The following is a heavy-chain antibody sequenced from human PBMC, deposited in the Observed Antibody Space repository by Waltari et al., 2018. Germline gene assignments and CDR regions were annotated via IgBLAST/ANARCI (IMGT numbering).Heavy chain of an antibody. CDR1: GFTFGDYA. CDR2: IRSKAYGGTT. Sequence: EVQLVESGGGLVQPGRSLRLSCTASGFTFGDYAMSWFRQAPGKGLEWVGFIRSKAYGGTTEYAASVKGRFTISRDDSKSIAYLQMNSLKTEDTAVYYCTRSGYNWRGFPKDWGQGTLVTVSS. D-gene: IGHD1-20*01. CDR3: TRSGYNWRGFPKD. J-gene: IGHJ4*02. V-gene: IGHV3-49*03.